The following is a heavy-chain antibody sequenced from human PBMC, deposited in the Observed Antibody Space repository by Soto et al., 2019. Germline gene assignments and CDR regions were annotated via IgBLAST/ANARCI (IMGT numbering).Heavy chain of an antibody. V-gene: IGHV3-30*18. CDR2: VSHDGRNT. CDR1: GFTFSDYA. J-gene: IGHJ4*02. Sequence: VQLVESGGGVVQPGRSLRLSCAASGFTFSDYAMHWVRQAPGKGLEWVAVVSHDGRNTHYADSVKGRFTISRDSSKNTFSLEMTSLRAADTAVYYCAKGGRQWLVTSDFNYWGQGALVTVSS. D-gene: IGHD6-19*01. CDR3: AKGGRQWLVTSDFNY.